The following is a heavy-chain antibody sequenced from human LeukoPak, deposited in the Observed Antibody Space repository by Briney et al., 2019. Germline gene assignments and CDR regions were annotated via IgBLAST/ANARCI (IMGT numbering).Heavy chain of an antibody. CDR1: GGSISSYY. V-gene: IGHV4-59*01. J-gene: IGHJ3*02. Sequence: PSETLSLTCSVSGGSISSYYWSWIRQPPGKGLEWIGYIYYSESTNYNPSLKSRVTISVDTSKNQLSLKLSSVTAADTAVYYCARENGDFGAFDIWGQGTMVTVSS. D-gene: IGHD4-17*01. CDR3: ARENGDFGAFDI. CDR2: IYYSEST.